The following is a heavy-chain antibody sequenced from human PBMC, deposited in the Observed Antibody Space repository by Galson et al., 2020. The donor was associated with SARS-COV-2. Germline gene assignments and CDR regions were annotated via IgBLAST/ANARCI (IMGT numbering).Heavy chain of an antibody. CDR1: GFTFSNAW. J-gene: IGHJ6*02. CDR2: IKSKTDGGTT. CDR3: TTDATSADYGDTGGYYYYGMDV. D-gene: IGHD4-17*01. Sequence: GGSLRLSCAASGFTFSNAWMSWVRQAPGKGLEWVGRIKSKTDGGTTDYAAPVKGRFTISRDDSKNTLYLQMNSLKTEDTAVYYCTTDATSADYGDTGGYYYYGMDVWGQGTTVTVSS. V-gene: IGHV3-15*01.